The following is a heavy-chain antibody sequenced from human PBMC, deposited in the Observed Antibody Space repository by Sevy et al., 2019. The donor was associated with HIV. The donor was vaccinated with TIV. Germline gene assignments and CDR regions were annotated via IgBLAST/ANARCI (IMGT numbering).Heavy chain of an antibody. CDR2: IQYDGSNK. CDR3: VKEGGGEGGDH. D-gene: IGHD2-21*01. J-gene: IGHJ4*02. V-gene: IGHV3-30*02. CDR1: GFSFSSYG. Sequence: GESLKISCAASGFSFSSYGMHWVRQAPVKGLEWMSYIQYDGSNKDYADSVKGRFTISRDNSKNTLYLQMNSLRVEDRAVFYCVKEGGGEGGDHWGQGTLVTVSS.